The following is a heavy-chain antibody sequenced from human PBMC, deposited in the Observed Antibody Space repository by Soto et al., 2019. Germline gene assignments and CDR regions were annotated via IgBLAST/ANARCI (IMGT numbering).Heavy chain of an antibody. Sequence: SETLSLTCTLSGGSINSPSHYCGWVRQPPGKGLEWIGSIFYTGRAYYTPSLKSRVTISVDTSKNQLSLTLSSVTAAHTAVYCCAGQKFTIAAASFGRSNWFDSWAPGTLVTVYS. J-gene: IGHJ5*01. V-gene: IGHV4-39*01. CDR1: GGSINSPSHY. CDR2: IFYTGRA. D-gene: IGHD6-25*01. CDR3: AGQKFTIAAASFGRSNWFDS.